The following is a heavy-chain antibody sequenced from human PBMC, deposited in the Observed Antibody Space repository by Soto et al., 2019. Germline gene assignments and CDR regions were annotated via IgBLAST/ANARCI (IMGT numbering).Heavy chain of an antibody. CDR3: ATIPTGFGTKRDEYYFDY. V-gene: IGHV4-30-4*01. Sequence: QVQLQESGPGLVKPSQTLSLTCTVSGGSISSGDYYWSWIRQPPGKGLEWIGYIYYSGSTYYNPSLKSRVTISVDTSKTQFSLKLSSVTAADTAVYYCATIPTGFGTKRDEYYFDYWGQGTLVTVSS. D-gene: IGHD3-10*01. CDR1: GGSISSGDYY. J-gene: IGHJ4*02. CDR2: IYYSGST.